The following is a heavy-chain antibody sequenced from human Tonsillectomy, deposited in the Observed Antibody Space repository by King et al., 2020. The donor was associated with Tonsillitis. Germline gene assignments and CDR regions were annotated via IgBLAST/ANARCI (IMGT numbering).Heavy chain of an antibody. Sequence: QLVQSGAEVKKPGSSVKVSCKASGGTLSSYTINWVRQAPGQGLEWMGEIIPIFGTANYAQKFQGRVTITADESTNTAYMELSSLRSEDTAVYYCAITVVRGVMVYYYMDVWGKGTTVTVSS. CDR1: GGTLSSYT. CDR2: IIPIFGTA. V-gene: IGHV1-69*01. J-gene: IGHJ6*03. D-gene: IGHD3-10*01. CDR3: AITVVRGVMVYYYMDV.